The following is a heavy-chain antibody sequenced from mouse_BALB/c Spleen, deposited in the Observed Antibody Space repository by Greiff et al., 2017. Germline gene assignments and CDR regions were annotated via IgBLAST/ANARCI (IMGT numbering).Heavy chain of an antibody. V-gene: IGHV1S81*02. CDR3: TNGNYLAWFAY. J-gene: IGHJ3*01. CDR1: GYTFTSYY. CDR2: INPSNGGT. D-gene: IGHD2-1*01. Sequence: VQLQQSGAELVKPGASVKLSCKASGYTFTSYYMYWVKQRPGQGLEWIGEINPSNGGTNFNEKFKSKATLTVDKSSSTAYMQLSSLTSEDSAVYYCTNGNYLAWFAYWGQGTLVTVSA.